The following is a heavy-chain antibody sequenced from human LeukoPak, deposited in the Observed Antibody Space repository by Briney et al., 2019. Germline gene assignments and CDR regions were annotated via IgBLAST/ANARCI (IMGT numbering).Heavy chain of an antibody. CDR3: ARDFNGVSVVTFDY. CDR2: INPNSGGT. V-gene: IGHV1-2*02. J-gene: IGHJ4*02. Sequence: ASVKVSCKASGYTFTDYYMHWVRQAPGQGLEWMGWINPNSGGTNYAQSFQGRVTMTRDTSISTAYMELSRLRSDDTAVYYCARDFNGVSVVTFDYWGQGTLVTVSS. D-gene: IGHD2-21*02. CDR1: GYTFTDYY.